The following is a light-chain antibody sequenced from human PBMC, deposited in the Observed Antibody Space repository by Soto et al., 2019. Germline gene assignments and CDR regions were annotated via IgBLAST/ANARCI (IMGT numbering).Light chain of an antibody. J-gene: IGLJ1*01. CDR1: SSDVGGYNY. CDR3: SSYTSSGTLV. V-gene: IGLV2-14*01. CDR2: EVS. Sequence: QSVLTQPASVSGSPGQSITISCTGTSSDVGGYNYVSWYQQHPGKAPKLMIYEVSNRPSGVSNRFSGSKSGNTASLTISGLQAEDEADYYCSSYTSSGTLVFGTGTKVTVL.